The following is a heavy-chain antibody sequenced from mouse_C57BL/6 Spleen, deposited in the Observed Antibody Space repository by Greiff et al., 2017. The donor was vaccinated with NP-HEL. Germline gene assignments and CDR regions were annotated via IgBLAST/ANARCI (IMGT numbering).Heavy chain of an antibody. J-gene: IGHJ2*01. CDR3: TRSGITTVVRNY. CDR1: GYTFTDYE. V-gene: IGHV1-15*01. D-gene: IGHD1-1*01. CDR2: IDPETGGT. Sequence: VQLQQSGAELVRPGASVTLSCKASGYTFTDYEMHWVKQTPVHGLEWIGAIDPETGGTAYNQKFKGKAILTADKSSSTAYMELRSLTSEDSAVYYCTRSGITTVVRNYWGQGTTLTVSS.